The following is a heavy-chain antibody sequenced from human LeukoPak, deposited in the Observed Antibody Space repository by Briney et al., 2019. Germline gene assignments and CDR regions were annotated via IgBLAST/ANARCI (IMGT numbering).Heavy chain of an antibody. CDR2: ISYNGNNK. D-gene: IGHD3-22*01. J-gene: IGHJ4*02. Sequence: GGSLRLSCAASGFTFSSYALHWVRQAPGKGLEWVALISYNGNNKYYADSVKGRFTISRDNSKNTLYLQMNSLRAEDTAVYYCARGYYYESSGYYVWDYWGQGTLVTVSS. CDR3: ARGYYYESSGYYVWDY. CDR1: GFTFSSYA. V-gene: IGHV3-30*04.